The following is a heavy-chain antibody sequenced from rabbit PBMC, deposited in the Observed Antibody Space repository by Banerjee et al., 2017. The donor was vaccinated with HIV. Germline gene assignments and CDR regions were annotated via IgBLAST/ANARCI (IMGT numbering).Heavy chain of an antibody. J-gene: IGHJ4*01. CDR1: GFSFSSNYW. V-gene: IGHV1S45*01. Sequence: QEQLEESGGDLVKPEGSLTLTCTASGFSFSSNYWLCWVRQAPGKGLEWIACMYAGNNGDTRYASWAKGRFTISKTSSTTVTLQMTSLTAADTATYFCARDLAGVIGWNFGLWGQGTLVTVS. CDR3: ARDLAGVIGWNFGL. D-gene: IGHD4-1*01. CDR2: MYAGNNGDT.